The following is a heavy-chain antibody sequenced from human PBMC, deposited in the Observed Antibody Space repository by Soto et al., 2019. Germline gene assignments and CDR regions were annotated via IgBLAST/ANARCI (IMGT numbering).Heavy chain of an antibody. CDR1: GGTFSSYS. CDR2: VIPMLDIA. V-gene: IGHV1-69*02. D-gene: IGHD2-15*01. J-gene: IGHJ6*02. CDR3: ARGIVVVIAAGYYYHAMDA. Sequence: QVQLVQSGAEVKKPGSSVKVSCKASGGTFSSYSMNWVRQAPGQGLEWMGRVIPMLDIANYAQNFQGRGKITADKSTSTAYMELSSLTSEDTAVYYCARGIVVVIAAGYYYHAMDAWGQGTTVTVSS.